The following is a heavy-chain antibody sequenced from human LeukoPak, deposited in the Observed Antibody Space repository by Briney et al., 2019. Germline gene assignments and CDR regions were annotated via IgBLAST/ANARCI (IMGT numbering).Heavy chain of an antibody. V-gene: IGHV3-9*01. Sequence: GGSLRLSCAASGFTFDDYAMHWVRQAPGKGLEWVSGISWNSGSIGYADSVKGRFTISRDNAKNSQYLQMNRLRVEDTAVYYCAKSASAYYYMDVWGKGTTVTVSS. D-gene: IGHD4/OR15-4a*01. CDR3: AKSASAYYYMDV. J-gene: IGHJ6*03. CDR1: GFTFDDYA. CDR2: ISWNSGSI.